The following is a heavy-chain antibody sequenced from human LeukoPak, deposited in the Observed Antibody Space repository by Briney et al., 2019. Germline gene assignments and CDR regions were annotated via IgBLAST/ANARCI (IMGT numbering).Heavy chain of an antibody. D-gene: IGHD4-17*01. Sequence: GGSLRLSCVASEFTFSSYWMNWVRQAPGKGLEWVANIKQDGSDKYYVDSVKGRFTISRDNAKNSLYLQMGSLRVEDTAVYYCAKDYDYGGYFDYWGQGTLVTVSS. V-gene: IGHV3-7*01. CDR2: IKQDGSDK. J-gene: IGHJ4*02. CDR3: AKDYDYGGYFDY. CDR1: EFTFSSYW.